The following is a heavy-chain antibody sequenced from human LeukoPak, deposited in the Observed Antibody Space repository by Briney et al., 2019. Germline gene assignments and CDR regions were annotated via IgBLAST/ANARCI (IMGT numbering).Heavy chain of an antibody. CDR2: INHSGST. Sequence: SETLSLTCAVYGGSFSGYYWSWIRQPPGKGLEWIGEINHSGSTNYNPSLKSRVTISVDTSKNQFSLKLSSVTAADTAVYYCARAPYYYYYYMDVWGKGTTVTVSS. J-gene: IGHJ6*03. CDR3: ARAPYYYYYYMDV. V-gene: IGHV4-34*01. CDR1: GGSFSGYY.